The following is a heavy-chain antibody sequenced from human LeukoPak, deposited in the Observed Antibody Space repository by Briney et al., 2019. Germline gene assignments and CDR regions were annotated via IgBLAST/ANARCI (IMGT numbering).Heavy chain of an antibody. CDR2: ISSSSSYI. CDR1: RFTFSSYR. D-gene: IGHD6-13*01. J-gene: IGHJ4*02. Sequence: PGGSLRLSCAASRFTFSSYRMNWVRQAPGKGLEWVSSISSSSSYIYYADSVKGRFTISRDNAKNSLYLQMNSLRVEDTAVYYCARDGIAAAGYYFDFWGQGTLVTVSS. V-gene: IGHV3-21*01. CDR3: ARDGIAAAGYYFDF.